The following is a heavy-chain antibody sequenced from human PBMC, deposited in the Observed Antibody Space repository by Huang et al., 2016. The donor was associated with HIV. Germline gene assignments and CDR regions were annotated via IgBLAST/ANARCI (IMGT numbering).Heavy chain of an antibody. CDR3: ARVRGYSGSYYGMDV. J-gene: IGHJ6*02. CDR1: GVTFSNHG. Sequence: QVQLVQSGAEVMKPGSSVKVSCKASGVTFSNHGFSWVRQAPGQGLEWMGGIIPVFGTQYYTPKFQGRVTITADESTSTVYMELSSLTPDDTAEYYCARVRGYSGSYYGMDVWGQGTTVTVSS. D-gene: IGHD1-26*01. CDR2: IIPVFGTQ. V-gene: IGHV1-69*01.